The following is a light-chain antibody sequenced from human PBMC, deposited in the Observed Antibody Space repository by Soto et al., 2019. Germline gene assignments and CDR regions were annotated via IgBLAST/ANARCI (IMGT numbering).Light chain of an antibody. CDR3: QQYGDSTRT. CDR1: QSVSSSY. CDR2: GAS. J-gene: IGKJ1*01. V-gene: IGKV3-20*01. Sequence: EIVLTQSPGTLSLSPGERATLSCRASQSVSSSYLALYQQKPGQAPRLLIYGASSRATRIPDRFSGSGSGTDFTLTISRLEPEDFAVYYCQQYGDSTRTFGQGTKVDIK.